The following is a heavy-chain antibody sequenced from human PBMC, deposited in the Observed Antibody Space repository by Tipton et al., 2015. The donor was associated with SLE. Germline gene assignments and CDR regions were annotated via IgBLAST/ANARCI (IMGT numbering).Heavy chain of an antibody. CDR2: MNPNNGDT. V-gene: IGHV1-8*01. D-gene: IGHD3-10*01. J-gene: IGHJ4*02. Sequence: QLVQSGAEVKKPGASVKVSCKASGYTFTSYDINWVRQATGQGLEWMGWMNPNNGDTDYAQKFQGRVTMTRNTSISTAYMELSILRSEDTAMYYCARGSGTYYNDIDYWGQGTLVTVSS. CDR1: GYTFTSYD. CDR3: ARGSGTYYNDIDY.